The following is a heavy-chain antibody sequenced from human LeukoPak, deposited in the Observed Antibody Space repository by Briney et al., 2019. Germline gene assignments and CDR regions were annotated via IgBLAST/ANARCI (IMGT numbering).Heavy chain of an antibody. CDR3: ARLYSYGLNYYYYYYMDV. V-gene: IGHV4-34*01. Sequence: SETLSLTCAVYGGSFSGHYWSWIRQPPGKGLEWIGEINHSGSTNYNPSLKSRVTISVDTSKNQFSLKLSSVTAADTAVYYCARLYSYGLNYYYYYYMDVWGKGTTVTISS. CDR1: GGSFSGHY. D-gene: IGHD5-18*01. CDR2: INHSGST. J-gene: IGHJ6*03.